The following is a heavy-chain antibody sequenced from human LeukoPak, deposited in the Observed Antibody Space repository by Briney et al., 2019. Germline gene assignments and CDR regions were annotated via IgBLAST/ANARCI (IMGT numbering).Heavy chain of an antibody. CDR1: GFVFSSYW. CDR3: ARGDDESLDH. D-gene: IGHD3-16*01. CDR2: IYTDGSYT. J-gene: IGHJ4*02. V-gene: IGHV3-74*01. Sequence: GGPLRLSCAASGFVFSSYWMHWVRQAPGKELVWVSRIYTDGSYTNYADSVKGRFTISRDNAKNTLSLHMNSLRAEDMAVYYCARGDDESLDHWGQGTLVTVSS.